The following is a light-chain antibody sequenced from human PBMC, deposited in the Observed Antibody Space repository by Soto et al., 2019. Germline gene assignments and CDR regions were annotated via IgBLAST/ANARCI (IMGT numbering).Light chain of an antibody. J-gene: IGKJ2*01. Sequence: DIQMTQSPSTLSASVGDRVTITFRASQSISSWLAWYQQKPGKAPKPLIYKASSLESGVPSRFSGSGSGTEFTLTISSLQPDDFAAYYCQQYNSYSPKYTFGQGTKLEIK. CDR3: QQYNSYSPKYT. CDR2: KAS. CDR1: QSISSW. V-gene: IGKV1-5*03.